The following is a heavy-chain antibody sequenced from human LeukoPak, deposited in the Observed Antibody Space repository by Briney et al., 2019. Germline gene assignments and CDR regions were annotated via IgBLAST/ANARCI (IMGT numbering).Heavy chain of an antibody. D-gene: IGHD2-2*01. Sequence: GRSLRPSCAASGFTFSSYAMSWVRQAPGKGLEWVSAISGSGGSTYYADSVKGRFTISRDNPKNTLYMQMNSLRPEDTALYFCAKGRVSGLFVIIRAANDYWGQGTLVTVSS. V-gene: IGHV3-23*01. CDR3: AKGRVSGLFVIIRAANDY. J-gene: IGHJ4*02. CDR2: ISGSGGST. CDR1: GFTFSSYA.